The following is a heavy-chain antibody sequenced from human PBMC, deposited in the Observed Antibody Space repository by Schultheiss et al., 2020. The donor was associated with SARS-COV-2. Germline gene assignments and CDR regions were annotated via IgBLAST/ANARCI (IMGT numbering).Heavy chain of an antibody. J-gene: IGHJ4*02. D-gene: IGHD1/OR15-1a*01. CDR1: GGSISSGDHY. CDR3: ARSMTGITHFDY. V-gene: IGHV4-30-4*01. CDR2: IYYSGST. Sequence: SETLSLTCTVSGGSISSGDHYWSWIRQPPGKGLEWIGYIYYSGSTNYNPSLKSRVTISVDTSKNQFSLKLSSVTAADTAVYYCARSMTGITHFDYWGPGTLVTVSS.